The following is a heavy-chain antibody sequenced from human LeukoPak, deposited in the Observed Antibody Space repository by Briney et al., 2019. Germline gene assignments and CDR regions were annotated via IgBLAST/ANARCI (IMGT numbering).Heavy chain of an antibody. CDR3: AKDMFQGVVAGTEGFDY. J-gene: IGHJ4*02. CDR2: ISGDGGST. V-gene: IGHV3-43*02. D-gene: IGHD6-19*01. CDR1: GFTFDDYA. Sequence: PGGSLRLSCAASGFTFDDYAMHWVRQAPGKGLEWVSLISGDGGSTYYADSVKGRFTISRDNSKNSLYLQMNSLRTEDTALYYCAKDMFQGVVAGTEGFDYWGQGTLVTVSS.